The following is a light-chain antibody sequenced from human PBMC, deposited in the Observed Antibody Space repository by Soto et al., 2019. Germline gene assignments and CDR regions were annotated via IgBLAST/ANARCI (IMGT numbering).Light chain of an antibody. J-gene: IGLJ7*01. CDR3: QAWDSSTGVV. Sequence: SYELTQPPSVSMSPGQTASIPCSGDKLGDRFACWYQQKPGQSPVMVIYQDTRRPSGIPERFSGSNSGNTATLTISGTQAMDEADYYCQAWDSSTGVVFGGGTQLTVL. CDR2: QDT. CDR1: KLGDRF. V-gene: IGLV3-1*01.